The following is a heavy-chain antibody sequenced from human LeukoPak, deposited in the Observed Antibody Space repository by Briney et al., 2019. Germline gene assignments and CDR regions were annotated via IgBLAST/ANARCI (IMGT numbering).Heavy chain of an antibody. CDR2: IYHTGSA. CDR1: GGSISSGSNY. CDR3: ARPALALDHYYYGMDV. J-gene: IGHJ6*02. D-gene: IGHD6-13*01. V-gene: IGHV4-31*03. Sequence: SETLSLTCNVSGGSISSGSNYWSWIRQHPEIGLECIGYIYHTGSAYYNPSLKSRVVISLDTSKNQFSLRLSSVTAADTAVYYCARPALALDHYYYGMDVWGQGTTVTVSS.